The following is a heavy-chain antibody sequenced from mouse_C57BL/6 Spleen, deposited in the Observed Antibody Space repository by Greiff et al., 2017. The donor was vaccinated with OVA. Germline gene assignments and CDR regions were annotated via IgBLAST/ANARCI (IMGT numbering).Heavy chain of an antibody. CDR1: GYTFTSYW. J-gene: IGHJ2*01. D-gene: IGHD2-5*01. CDR2: NDPSDSYT. CDR3: ARRETYYSNYEEGFDY. V-gene: IGHV1-50*01. Sequence: VQLQQPGAELVTPGASVKLSCKASGYTFTSYWMQWVKQRPGQGLEWIGENDPSDSYTNYNQKFKGKATLTVDTSSSTAYMQLSSLTSEDSAVYYCARRETYYSNYEEGFDYWGQGTTLTVSS.